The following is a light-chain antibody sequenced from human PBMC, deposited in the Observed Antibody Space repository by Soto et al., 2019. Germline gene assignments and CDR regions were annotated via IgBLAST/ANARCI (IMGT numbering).Light chain of an antibody. CDR3: QTWNTAAV. Sequence: QLVLTQSPSASASLGASVKLTCTLSSGHSSYAIAWHQQQPEKGPRYLMKLNSDGSHSKGDGIPDRFSGSSSGTERYLTISSLQSEDEADYYCQTWNTAAVFGGGTQLTVL. CDR2: LNSDGSH. V-gene: IGLV4-69*01. J-gene: IGLJ7*01. CDR1: SGHSSYA.